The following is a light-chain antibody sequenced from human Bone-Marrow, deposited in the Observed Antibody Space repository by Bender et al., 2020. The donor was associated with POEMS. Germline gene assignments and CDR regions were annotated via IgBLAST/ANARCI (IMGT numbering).Light chain of an antibody. V-gene: IGLV2-23*01. CDR2: GDT. CDR3: CSFALGSKLV. J-gene: IGLJ3*02. Sequence: QSVLTQPASVSGSPGQSITISCPGSIDDIGGYDHVSWYQQHPGKAPQLIIYGDTERPSGVSARFSGSKTGNTASLTISGLQAEDATDYFCCSFALGSKLVFGGGTRVTVL. CDR1: IDDIGGYDH.